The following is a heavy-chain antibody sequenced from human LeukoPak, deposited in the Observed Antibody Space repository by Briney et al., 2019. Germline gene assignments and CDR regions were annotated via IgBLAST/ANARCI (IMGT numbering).Heavy chain of an antibody. D-gene: IGHD3-22*01. Sequence: SGTLSLTCTVSGDSINSLDLWSWVRQPPGKGLEWIGEMYLSGTTHSNPSVKSRVTISIDKSKNQFFLNLSSVTAADTAVYYCAGLVGRYSSGLYYYYFDYWGQGTLVIVSS. V-gene: IGHV4-4*02. CDR1: GDSINSLDL. J-gene: IGHJ4*02. CDR2: MYLSGTT. CDR3: AGLVGRYSSGLYYYYFDY.